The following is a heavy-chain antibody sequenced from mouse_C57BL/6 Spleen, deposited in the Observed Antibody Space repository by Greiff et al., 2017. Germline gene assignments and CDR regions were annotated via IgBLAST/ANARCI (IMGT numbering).Heavy chain of an antibody. D-gene: IGHD2-3*01. V-gene: IGHV1-7*01. J-gene: IGHJ1*03. CDR2: INPSSGYT. CDR1: GYTFTSYW. CDR3: ARSADGYYWYFDV. Sequence: VQLQQSGAELAKPGASVKLSCKASGYTFTSYWMHWVKQRPGQGLEWIGYINPSSGYTKYNQKFKDKATLTADKSSSTAYMQLSSLTYEDSAVYYCARSADGYYWYFDVWGTGTTVTVSS.